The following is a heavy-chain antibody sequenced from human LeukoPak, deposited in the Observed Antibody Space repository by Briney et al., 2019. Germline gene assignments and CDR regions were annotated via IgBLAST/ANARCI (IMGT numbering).Heavy chain of an antibody. CDR3: TRGAGWLIDY. CDR2: FHDSGTS. Sequence: SETLSLTCTVSDDSISDYCRGWIRQPPGKGLEWIGYFHDSGTSTYNPSLKSRVTISADTSKNQFSLKLNSLTTADTAVYYCTRGAGWLIDYWGQGILVTVSS. V-gene: IGHV4-59*01. CDR1: DDSISDYC. J-gene: IGHJ4*02. D-gene: IGHD3-16*01.